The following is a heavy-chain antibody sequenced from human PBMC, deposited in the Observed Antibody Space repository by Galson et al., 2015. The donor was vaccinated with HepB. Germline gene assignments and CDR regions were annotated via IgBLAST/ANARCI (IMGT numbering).Heavy chain of an antibody. CDR3: ARPLQQYSSSGWYFDL. V-gene: IGHV1-18*01. CDR2: ISAYNGNT. Sequence: SVKVSCKASGYTFTSYGISWVRQAPGQGLEWMGWISAYNGNTNYAQKLQGRVTMTTDTSTSTAYMELRSLRSDDTAVYYCARPLQQYSSSGWYFDLWGRGTLVTVSS. CDR1: GYTFTSYG. J-gene: IGHJ2*01. D-gene: IGHD6-13*01.